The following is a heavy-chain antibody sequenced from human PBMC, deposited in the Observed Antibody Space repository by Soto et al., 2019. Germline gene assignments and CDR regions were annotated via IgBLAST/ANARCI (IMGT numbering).Heavy chain of an antibody. D-gene: IGHD3-9*01. J-gene: IGHJ3*02. CDR1: GFSLSTSGVG. V-gene: IGHV2-5*02. Sequence: QITLKESGPTLVKPTQTLTLTCTFSGFSLSTSGVGVGWIRQPPGKALEWLALIYWDDDKRYSPSLKSRLTITIDTSKNQVVLTMTNMDPVDTATYYCALQPLYYDILTGYYPDDAFDIWGQVTMVTVSS. CDR2: IYWDDDK. CDR3: ALQPLYYDILTGYYPDDAFDI.